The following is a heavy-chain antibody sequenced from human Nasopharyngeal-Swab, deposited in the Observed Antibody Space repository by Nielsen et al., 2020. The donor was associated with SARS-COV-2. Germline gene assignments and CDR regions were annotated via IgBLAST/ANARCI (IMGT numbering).Heavy chain of an antibody. CDR1: GGTFSSYA. Sequence: SVKVSCKASGGTFSSYAISWVRQAPGQGLEWMGGIIPIFGTANYAQKFQGRVTITADESTSTAYMELSSLRSEDTAVYYCARDRWWGLEGGYYYYYMDVWGKGTTVTVSS. V-gene: IGHV1-69*13. J-gene: IGHJ6*03. CDR3: ARDRWWGLEGGYYYYYMDV. D-gene: IGHD1-26*01. CDR2: IIPIFGTA.